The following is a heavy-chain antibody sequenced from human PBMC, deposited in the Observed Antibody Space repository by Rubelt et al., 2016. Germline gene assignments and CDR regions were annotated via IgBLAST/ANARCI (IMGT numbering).Heavy chain of an antibody. V-gene: IGHV3-21*01. Sequence: SYIYYADPVKGRFTISRDNAKNSLYLQMNSLRAEDTAVYYCARSLNYYDSSGYDDYFDYWGQGTLVTVSS. D-gene: IGHD3-22*01. J-gene: IGHJ4*02. CDR2: SYI. CDR3: ARSLNYYDSSGYDDYFDY.